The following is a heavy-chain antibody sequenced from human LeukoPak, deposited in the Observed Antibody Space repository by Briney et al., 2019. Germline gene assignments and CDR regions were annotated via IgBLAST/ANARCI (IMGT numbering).Heavy chain of an antibody. CDR1: GFTFSSYG. CDR3: AQQRIFGGPAIPEGDY. J-gene: IGHJ4*02. CDR2: ISYDGSNK. Sequence: GGSLRLSCAASGFTFSSYGMHWVRQAPSKGLEWVAVISYDGSNKYYADSVKGRFTISRDNSKNTLYLQMNSLRAEDTAGYYCAQQRIFGGPAIPEGDYWGQGTLGTGSP. V-gene: IGHV3-30*18. D-gene: IGHD3-3*01.